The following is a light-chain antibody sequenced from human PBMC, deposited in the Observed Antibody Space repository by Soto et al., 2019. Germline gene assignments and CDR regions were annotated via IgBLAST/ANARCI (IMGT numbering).Light chain of an antibody. V-gene: IGKV3-15*01. CDR3: QQYANWPPWT. J-gene: IGKJ1*01. CDR1: HNIDSR. CDR2: GAS. Sequence: EIVMTQSPATLSVSPGGRATLSCGASHNIDSRFAGYQLKRGQPPRLLIHGASTRATGVAPRFSGSGSGTEYTLTISSLQSEDFAVYFCQQYANWPPWTFGQGTKVEI.